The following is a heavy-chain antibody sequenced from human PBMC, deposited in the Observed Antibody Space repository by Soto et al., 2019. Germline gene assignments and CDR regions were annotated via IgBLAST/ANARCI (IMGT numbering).Heavy chain of an antibody. V-gene: IGHV2-5*01. J-gene: IGHJ4*02. CDR3: AHRLGGSYPIDY. CDR1: GFSLSTSGVG. CDR2: IYWNDDK. Sequence: QITLKESGPTLVKPTQTLTLTCTFSGFSLSTSGVGVGWIRQPPGKALEWLAPIYWNDDKRYSPSLKSRLNITKETSKIHVVLTMTNMDPVDKATYYCAHRLGGSYPIDYWGQGTLVTVSS. D-gene: IGHD1-26*01.